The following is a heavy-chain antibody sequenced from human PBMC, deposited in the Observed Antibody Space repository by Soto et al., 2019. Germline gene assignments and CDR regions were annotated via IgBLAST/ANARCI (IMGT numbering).Heavy chain of an antibody. CDR3: ASSAGLDHLLNYYGLNV. V-gene: IGHV1-69*01. Sequence: QVLLVKPSAEWKKLGSSWKVPCKPSEGTLQSPLFTGGRQPPGQGFEGWGGIFPVLGTPNYAQKFQARLTVTADASTTTVHMELSSLRSDDTAVYYCASSAGLDHLLNYYGLNVWGQGTTVTVSS. CDR1: EGTLQSPL. CDR2: IFPVLGTP. D-gene: IGHD6-13*01. J-gene: IGHJ6*02.